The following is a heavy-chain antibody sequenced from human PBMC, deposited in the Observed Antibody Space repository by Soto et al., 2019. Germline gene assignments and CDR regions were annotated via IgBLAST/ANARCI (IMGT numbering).Heavy chain of an antibody. CDR3: ARGRRAARPSVYYYGMDV. Sequence: PGGSLRLSCAASGFTFSSYSMNWVRQAPGKGLEWVSSISSSSSYIYYADSVKGRFTISRDNAKNSLYLQMNSLRAEDTAVYYCARGRRAARPSVYYYGMDVWGQGTTVTVSS. J-gene: IGHJ6*02. CDR1: GFTFSSYS. V-gene: IGHV3-21*01. D-gene: IGHD6-6*01. CDR2: ISSSSSYI.